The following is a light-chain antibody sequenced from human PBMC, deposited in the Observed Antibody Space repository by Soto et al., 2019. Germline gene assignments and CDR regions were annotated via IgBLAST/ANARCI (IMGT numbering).Light chain of an antibody. CDR1: SSNIGAGYE. Sequence: QSVLTQPPSVSGAPGQRVTISCTGSSSNIGAGYEVHWYQQLPGTAPKLLIYGNSNRPSGVPDRFSGSKSGTSASLAITGLQAEDEADYYCQSYDSNLSAYVFGTGTKVTVL. CDR2: GNS. V-gene: IGLV1-40*01. CDR3: QSYDSNLSAYV. J-gene: IGLJ1*01.